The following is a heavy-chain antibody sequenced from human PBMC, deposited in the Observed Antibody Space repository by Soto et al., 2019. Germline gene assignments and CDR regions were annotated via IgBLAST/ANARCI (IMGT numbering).Heavy chain of an antibody. V-gene: IGHV4-61*01. Sequence: PSETLSLTCTVSGGPVSSGSYYWSWIRQPPGKGLEWIGYIYYGGSTSYNPSLKSRITISLETSKSQISLRLSSVTAADTAVYYCARLSGYYQCIDPWGQGTLVTVAS. D-gene: IGHD3-22*01. CDR1: GGPVSSGSYY. CDR2: IYYGGST. J-gene: IGHJ5*02. CDR3: ARLSGYYQCIDP.